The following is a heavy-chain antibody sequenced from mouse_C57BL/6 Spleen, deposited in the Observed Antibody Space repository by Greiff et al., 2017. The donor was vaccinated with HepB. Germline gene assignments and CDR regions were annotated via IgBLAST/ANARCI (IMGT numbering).Heavy chain of an antibody. Sequence: QVQLQQSGAELVRPGSSVKLSCKASGYTFTSYWMHWVKQRPIQGLEWIGNIDPSDSETHYNQKFKDKATLTVDKSSSTDYMQLSSLTSEDSAVYYCATLYYGSPFAYWGQGTLVTVSA. CDR3: ATLYYGSPFAY. J-gene: IGHJ3*01. D-gene: IGHD1-1*01. V-gene: IGHV1-52*01. CDR2: IDPSDSET. CDR1: GYTFTSYW.